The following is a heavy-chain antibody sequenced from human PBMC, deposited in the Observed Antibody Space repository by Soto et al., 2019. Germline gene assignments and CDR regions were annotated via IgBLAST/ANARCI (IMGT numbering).Heavy chain of an antibody. CDR3: AIRGGDYSNNHWFDP. Sequence: ASVKVSCKASGGTFSSYTISWVRQAPGQGLEWMGRIIPILGIANYAQKFQGRVTITADKSTSTAYMELSSLRSEDTAVYYCAIRGGDYSNNHWFDPWGQGTLVTVSS. CDR1: GGTFSSYT. V-gene: IGHV1-69*02. D-gene: IGHD4-4*01. J-gene: IGHJ5*02. CDR2: IIPILGIA.